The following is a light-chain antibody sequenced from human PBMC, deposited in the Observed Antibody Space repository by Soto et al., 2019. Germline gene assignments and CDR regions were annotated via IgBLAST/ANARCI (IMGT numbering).Light chain of an antibody. Sequence: DIQMTQSPSAMSASVGDRVIITCRSSQSISRWLAWYQQKPGKAPKRLIYLTYSLQTGVPSRFSGSGSGTEFSLTISSLQPEDSATYFCLQHNSYPRTFGQGTKVDIK. CDR3: LQHNSYPRT. V-gene: IGKV1-17*03. J-gene: IGKJ1*01. CDR1: QSISRW. CDR2: LTY.